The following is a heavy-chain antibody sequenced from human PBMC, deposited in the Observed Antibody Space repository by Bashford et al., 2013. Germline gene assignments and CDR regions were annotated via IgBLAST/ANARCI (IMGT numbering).Heavy chain of an antibody. D-gene: IGHD6-19*01. Sequence: SVKVSCKASEAHSTLLLSAGCDRPLDKGVEWMGGTIPIFGTPNYAQKFQGRVTLTADKSTSTAYMELSSLTPEDTAVYFCARGGDSSSGGWYGEEAFDIWGQGTKVTVSS. J-gene: IGHJ3*02. CDR2: TIPIFGTP. V-gene: IGHV1-69*06. CDR1: EAHSTLLL. CDR3: ARGGDSSSGGWYGEEAFDI.